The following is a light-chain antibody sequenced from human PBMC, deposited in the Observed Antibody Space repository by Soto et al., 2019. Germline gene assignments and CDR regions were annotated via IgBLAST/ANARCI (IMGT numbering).Light chain of an antibody. CDR3: QEVNSFPRA. J-gene: IGKJ2*01. Sequence: DIQMTQSPPSLSAPVGDTVTITCRASQDISTWLAWYQQKPGKVPKVLIYAASTLQPGVPSRFSGGGSGTDFSLTISSLQPEDFATYYCQEVNSFPRAFGQGTKLEIK. V-gene: IGKV1-12*01. CDR1: QDISTW. CDR2: AAS.